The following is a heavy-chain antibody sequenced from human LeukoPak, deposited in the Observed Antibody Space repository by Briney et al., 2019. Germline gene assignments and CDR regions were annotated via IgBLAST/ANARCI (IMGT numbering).Heavy chain of an antibody. D-gene: IGHD3-16*01. J-gene: IGHJ4*02. CDR1: GYRFTVDY. Sequence: GASVTVSCKSSGYRFTVDYIHWVRQAPGQGLEWMGWIYSHNGGTHYAQKFQGRVTMTRDTSTSTAYMELSGLRLDDTAVYYCARGAVRFGDYWGQGTLVTVSA. CDR2: IYSHNGGT. CDR3: ARGAVRFGDY. V-gene: IGHV1-2*02.